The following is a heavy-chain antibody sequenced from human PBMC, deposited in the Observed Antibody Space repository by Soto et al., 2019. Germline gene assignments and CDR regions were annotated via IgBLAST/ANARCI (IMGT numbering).Heavy chain of an antibody. CDR3: VGGQYYFDY. Sequence: QVQLVESGGGVVQPGRSLRLSCAASGFPFTTYGMHWVREGPGKGLEGVAVISYDGSNKYYADSVKGRFTISSDNSKNTLYLQMNSVRAEDTALYYCVGGQYYFDYRGQGTLVTVSS. D-gene: IGHD3-10*01. J-gene: IGHJ4*02. CDR1: GFPFTTYG. V-gene: IGHV3-30*03. CDR2: ISYDGSNK.